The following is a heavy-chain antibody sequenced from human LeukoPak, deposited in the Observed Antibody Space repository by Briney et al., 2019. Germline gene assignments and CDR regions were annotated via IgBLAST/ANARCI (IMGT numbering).Heavy chain of an antibody. CDR2: LWADGNNK. Sequence: GGSLRLSCEASGFTFSSYGMHWGRQAPGTGLGWVGVLWADGNNKYYTDSVKGRFTISRDNSKNTLYLQMDSLRAEDTAVYYCANEGSGVRGSYHFACWGQGTLVTVSS. D-gene: IGHD3-10*01. V-gene: IGHV3-33*06. CDR1: GFTFSSYG. CDR3: ANEGSGVRGSYHFAC. J-gene: IGHJ4*02.